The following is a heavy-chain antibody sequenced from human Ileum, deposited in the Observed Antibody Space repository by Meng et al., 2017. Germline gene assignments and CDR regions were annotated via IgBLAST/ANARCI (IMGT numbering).Heavy chain of an antibody. CDR1: GVSTSSGDYY. Sequence: QVQLQESGLGLVKPILTPSLTCIVSGVSTSSGDYYWSWIRQPLGKGLEWIGYIYYSGSTYYNPSLKSRVTISVDTSKNQFSLKLSSVTATDTAVYYCARENTIFGVVWGSWFDPWGQGTLVTVSS. J-gene: IGHJ5*02. CDR2: IYYSGST. CDR3: ARENTIFGVVWGSWFDP. D-gene: IGHD3-3*01. V-gene: IGHV4-30-4*01.